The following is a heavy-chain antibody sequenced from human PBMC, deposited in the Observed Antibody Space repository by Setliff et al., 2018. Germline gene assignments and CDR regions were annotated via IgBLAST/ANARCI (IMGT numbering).Heavy chain of an antibody. D-gene: IGHD6-19*01. J-gene: IGHJ4*02. CDR3: ARDGAAVAGTHGLDY. CDR1: GGSISSGGYY. Sequence: PSETLSLTCTVSGGSISSGGYYWSWIRQPAGKGLEWIGHIYVSVTTNYNPSLQSRVTTSVDTSKNQFSLKLSSVTAADTAVYYCARDGAAVAGTHGLDYWGQGALVTVSS. V-gene: IGHV4-61*09. CDR2: IYVSVTT.